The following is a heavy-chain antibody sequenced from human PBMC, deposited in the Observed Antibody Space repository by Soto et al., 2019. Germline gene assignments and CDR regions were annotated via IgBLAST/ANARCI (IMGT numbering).Heavy chain of an antibody. D-gene: IGHD7-27*01. CDR3: ARHSKKTGDFDYYSGMGA. Sequence: PSETLSLTCSVFGGSMSPYYWSWIRQSPGKGLEWIANIYYRGNTNYNPSLESRVTISIDTSKNQFSLKLNSLTAADTAVYYCARHSKKTGDFDYYSGMGAWGQGTTVTASS. V-gene: IGHV4-59*08. CDR2: IYYRGNT. CDR1: GGSMSPYY. J-gene: IGHJ6*02.